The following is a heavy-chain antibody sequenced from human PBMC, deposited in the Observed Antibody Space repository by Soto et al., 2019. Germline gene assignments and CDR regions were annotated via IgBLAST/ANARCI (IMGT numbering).Heavy chain of an antibody. J-gene: IGHJ4*02. CDR3: ARIYGDFASYY. V-gene: IGHV4-59*01. CDR2: IYYSGST. D-gene: IGHD4-17*01. CDR1: GGSISSYY. Sequence: SETLSLTCTVSGGSISSYYWSWIRQPPGKGLEWIGYIYYSGSTNYNPSLKSRVTISVDTSKNQFSLKLSSVTAADTAVYYCARIYGDFASYYWGQGTLVTVSS.